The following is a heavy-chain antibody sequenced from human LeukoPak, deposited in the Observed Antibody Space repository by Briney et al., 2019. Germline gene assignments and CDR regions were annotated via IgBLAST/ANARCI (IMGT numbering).Heavy chain of an antibody. CDR2: MNPNSGNT. D-gene: IGHD2-15*01. J-gene: IGHJ5*02. V-gene: IGHV1-8*01. Sequence: GASVKVSCKASGYTFTSYDINWVRQATGQGLEWMGWMNPNSGNTGYAQKFQGRVTMTRNTSISTAYMELSSLRSEDTAVYYCASFDVVVAATLDPWGQGTLVTVSS. CDR1: GYTFTSYD. CDR3: ASFDVVVAATLDP.